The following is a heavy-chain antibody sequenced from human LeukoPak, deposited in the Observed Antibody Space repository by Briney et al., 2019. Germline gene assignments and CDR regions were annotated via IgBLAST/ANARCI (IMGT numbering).Heavy chain of an antibody. D-gene: IGHD6-19*01. CDR3: SREYSSGSDY. J-gene: IGHJ4*02. V-gene: IGHV4-39*02. CDR1: GGSISSSSYY. CDR2: IYYSGST. Sequence: SGTLSLTCTVSGGSISSSSYYWGWLRQPPGKALEWIGSIYYSGSTYYNPSLKSRVTISVDTSKNQFSLKLSSVTAADTAVYYCSREYSSGSDYWGQGTLVTVSS.